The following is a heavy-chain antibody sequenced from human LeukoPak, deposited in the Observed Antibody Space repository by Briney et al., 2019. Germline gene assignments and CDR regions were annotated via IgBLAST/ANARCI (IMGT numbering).Heavy chain of an antibody. CDR1: GFTFNTYW. Sequence: PGGSLRLSCAASGFTFNTYWFHWVRQAPGKGLVWVTRMNSDGSATYYADSVQGRFTISRDNAKNTLYLQMNSLRAEDTAMYFCAKGPNYFDSWGQGTLVTVSS. CDR2: MNSDGSAT. J-gene: IGHJ4*02. V-gene: IGHV3-74*01. CDR3: AKGPNYFDS.